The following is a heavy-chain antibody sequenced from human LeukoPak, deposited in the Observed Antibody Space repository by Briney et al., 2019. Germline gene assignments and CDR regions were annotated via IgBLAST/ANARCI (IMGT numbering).Heavy chain of an antibody. CDR2: ISYDGSNK. J-gene: IGHJ4*02. V-gene: IGHV3-30-3*01. CDR3: ARDTSSGWYIGY. D-gene: IGHD6-19*01. CDR1: GFTFSSYA. Sequence: GGSLRLSCAASGFTFSSYAMHWVRQAPGKGLEWVAVISYDGSNKYYADSVKGRFTISRDNSKNTLYLQMNSLRAEDTAVYYCARDTSSGWYIGYWGQGTLVTVSS.